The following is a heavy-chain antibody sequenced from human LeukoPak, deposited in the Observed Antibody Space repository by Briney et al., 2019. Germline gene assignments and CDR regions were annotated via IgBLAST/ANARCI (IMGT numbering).Heavy chain of an antibody. CDR1: GGSIRSGSYY. D-gene: IGHD3-22*01. CDR2: IYSSGST. J-gene: IGHJ5*02. CDR3: ARGPHCDSTYCRNWIDP. V-gene: IGHV4-61*01. Sequence: SETLSLTCTVSGGSIRSGSYYWGWIRQPPGKGLEWIGYIYSSGSTNYNPSLKSRVTISVDTSKNQFSLGLSSVTAADTAVYYCARGPHCDSTYCRNWIDPWGQGTLVTVSS.